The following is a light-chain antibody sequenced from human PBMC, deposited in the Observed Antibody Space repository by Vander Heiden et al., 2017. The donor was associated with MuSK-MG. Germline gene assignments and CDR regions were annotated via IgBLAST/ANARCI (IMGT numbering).Light chain of an antibody. CDR2: AAS. CDR3: QQSDSTAWT. Sequence: DIQMTQSPSSLSASVGDRVTITSRASQSISSYLNWYQQKPGKAPKLLIYAASSLQSGVPSRFSGSGSGTDFTLTISRLQPEDFATYYCQQSDSTAWTFGQGTKVEIK. J-gene: IGKJ1*01. CDR1: QSISSY. V-gene: IGKV1-39*01.